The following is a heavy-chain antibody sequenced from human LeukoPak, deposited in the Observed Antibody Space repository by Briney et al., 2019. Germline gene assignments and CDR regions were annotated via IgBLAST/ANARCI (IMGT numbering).Heavy chain of an antibody. CDR2: IYYSGST. CDR3: ARHRIAARGSFDY. D-gene: IGHD6-6*01. CDR1: GGSIGSSYYY. V-gene: IGHV4-39*01. J-gene: IGHJ4*02. Sequence: PSETLSLTCTVSGGSIGSSYYYWGWIRQPPGRGLEWIGSIYYSGSTYYKPSLKSRVTISEDTSKNQFSLKLNSVTAADTAVYYCARHRIAARGSFDYWGQGTLSTASS.